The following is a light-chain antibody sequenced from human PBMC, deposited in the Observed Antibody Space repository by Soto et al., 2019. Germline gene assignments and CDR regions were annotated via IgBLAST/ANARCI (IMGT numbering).Light chain of an antibody. CDR1: QSVSSSY. CDR2: GAS. J-gene: IGKJ1*01. CDR3: XQYGXXPET. Sequence: EIVLTQSXXTLSLSPGERATLSCRASQSVSSSYLAWYQQKPGQAPRLXIYGASSTATGIPDRXXXSXSGXXXXXXXXXXXPEXFAXXYCXQYGXXPETFGQGTKVEIK. V-gene: IGKV3-20*01.